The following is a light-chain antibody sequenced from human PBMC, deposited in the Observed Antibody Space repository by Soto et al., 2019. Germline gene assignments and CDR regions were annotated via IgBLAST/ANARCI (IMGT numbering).Light chain of an antibody. J-gene: IGLJ3*02. Sequence: QSVLTQPPSASGTPGQRVTISCSGSSSSIGTDTVNWYQQFPGTAPKLLIYSNNQRPSGVPDRFSGSKSGTSASLAISGLQSEDEADYYCAAWDDSLNGWVFGGGTKLTVL. CDR3: AAWDDSLNGWV. V-gene: IGLV1-44*01. CDR2: SNN. CDR1: SSSIGTDT.